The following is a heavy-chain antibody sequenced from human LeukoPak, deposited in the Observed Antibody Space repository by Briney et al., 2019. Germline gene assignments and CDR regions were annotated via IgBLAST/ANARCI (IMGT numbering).Heavy chain of an antibody. CDR2: IYYSGST. CDR1: GGSISSYY. Sequence: SETLSLTCTVSGGSISSYYWSWLRQPPGKGLEWIGYIYYSGSTNYNPSLKSRVTISVDTSKNQFSLKLSSVTAADTAVYYCARDNWDGDFDYWGQGTLVTVSS. CDR3: ARDNWDGDFDY. V-gene: IGHV4-59*01. D-gene: IGHD1-20*01. J-gene: IGHJ4*02.